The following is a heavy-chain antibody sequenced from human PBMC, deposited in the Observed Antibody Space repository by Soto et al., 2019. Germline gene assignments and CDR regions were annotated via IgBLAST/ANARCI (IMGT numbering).Heavy chain of an antibody. CDR2: ISAYNGNT. J-gene: IGHJ3*02. V-gene: IGHV1-18*01. CDR1: GYTFTSYG. CDR3: ARVDKKDVWVKFHDVFDI. Sequence: ASVKVSCKASGYTFTSYGISWVRQAPGQGLEWVGWISAYNGNTNYAQKLQGRVTMTTDTSTSTAYMELRSPRSDDTAVYYCARVDKKDVWVKFHDVFDIWGHGTMVTVS. D-gene: IGHD1-26*01.